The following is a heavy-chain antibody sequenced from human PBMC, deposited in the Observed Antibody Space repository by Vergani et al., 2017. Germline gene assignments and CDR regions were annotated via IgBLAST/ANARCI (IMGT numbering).Heavy chain of an antibody. CDR3: ARDLNVVPAAMRHYYYYGMDV. Sequence: QVQLQQWGAGLLKPSETLSLTCAVYGGSFSGYYWSWIRQPPGKGLEWIGEINHSGSTNYNPSLKSRVTISVDTSKNQFSLKLSSVTAADTAVYYCARDLNVVPAAMRHYYYYGMDVWGQGTTVTVSS. D-gene: IGHD2-2*01. CDR1: GGSFSGYY. J-gene: IGHJ6*02. V-gene: IGHV4-34*01. CDR2: INHSGST.